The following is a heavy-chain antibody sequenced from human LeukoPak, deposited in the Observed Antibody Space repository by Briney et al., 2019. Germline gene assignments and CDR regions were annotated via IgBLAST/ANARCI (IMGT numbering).Heavy chain of an antibody. CDR2: INHSGST. Sequence: AETLSLTCAVYGGSFSGYYWSWIRQPPGKGLEWIGEINHSGSTNYNPSLKSRVTISVDTSKNKFSLKLSYVTAADTAVYYCARVVGEWLISDYWGQGTLVTVSS. J-gene: IGHJ4*02. D-gene: IGHD6-19*01. CDR1: GGSFSGYY. CDR3: ARVVGEWLISDY. V-gene: IGHV4-34*01.